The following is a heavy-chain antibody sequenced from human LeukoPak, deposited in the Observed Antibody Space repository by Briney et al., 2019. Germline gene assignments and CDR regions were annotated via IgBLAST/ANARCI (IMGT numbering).Heavy chain of an antibody. Sequence: PSETLSLTCTVSGGSISSYYWSWIRQPPGKGLEWIGYIYYSGSTYYNPSLKSRVTISVDTSKNQFSLKLSSVTAVDTAVYYCARGGYYYDSSGYYYFDYWGQGTLVTVSS. D-gene: IGHD3-22*01. CDR2: IYYSGST. V-gene: IGHV4-59*06. CDR3: ARGGYYYDSSGYYYFDY. CDR1: GGSISSYY. J-gene: IGHJ4*02.